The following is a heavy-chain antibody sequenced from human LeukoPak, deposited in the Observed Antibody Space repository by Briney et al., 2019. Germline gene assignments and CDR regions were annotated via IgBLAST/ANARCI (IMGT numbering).Heavy chain of an antibody. J-gene: IGHJ5*02. Sequence: ASVKVSCKASGYTFTGYYIHWVRQAPGQGLDWMGWINPNSGGTNYAQKFQGRVTMTRDTSISTAYMELSRLRSDDTAVYYCARANYCSSTSCYIGWFDPWGQGTLVTVSS. CDR3: ARANYCSSTSCYIGWFDP. CDR2: INPNSGGT. V-gene: IGHV1-2*02. CDR1: GYTFTGYY. D-gene: IGHD2-2*02.